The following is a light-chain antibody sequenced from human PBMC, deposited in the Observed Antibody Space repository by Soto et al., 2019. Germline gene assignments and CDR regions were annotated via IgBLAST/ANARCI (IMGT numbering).Light chain of an antibody. V-gene: IGKV1-27*01. CDR2: GAS. CDR1: QGISNY. J-gene: IGKJ2*01. CDR3: QKYDNAPKT. Sequence: DIQMPQSPSSLSASVGARVTITCRASQGISNYLAWSQQKPGKVPKLLIYGASAFQSGVPSRFIGSGSGTDFTLTISSLQPEDAATYYCQKYDNAPKTFGQGTKLEIK.